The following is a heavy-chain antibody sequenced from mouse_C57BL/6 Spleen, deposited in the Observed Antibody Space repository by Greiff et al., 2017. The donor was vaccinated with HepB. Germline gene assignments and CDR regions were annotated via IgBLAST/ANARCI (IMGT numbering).Heavy chain of an antibody. V-gene: IGHV1-59*01. CDR1: GYTFTSYW. D-gene: IGHD2-4*01. CDR3: ARGDYDYHVYAMDY. J-gene: IGHJ4*01. CDR2: IDPSDSYT. Sequence: QVQLQQSGAELVRPGTSVKLSCKASGYTFTSYWMHWVKQRPGQGLEWIGVIDPSDSYTNYNQKFKGKATLTVDTSSSTAYMQLSSLTSEDSAVYYCARGDYDYHVYAMDYWGQGTSVTVSS.